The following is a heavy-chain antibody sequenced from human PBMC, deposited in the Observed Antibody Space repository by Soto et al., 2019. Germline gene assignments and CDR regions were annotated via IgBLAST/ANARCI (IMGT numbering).Heavy chain of an antibody. V-gene: IGHV4-34*01. CDR2: INHSGST. Sequence: QVQLQQWGAGLLKPSETLSLTCAVYGGSFSGYYRSWIRQPPGKGLEWIGEINHSGSTNYNPSLKSRVTISVDTSKNQFSLKLSSVTAADTAVYYCKWLSRNYYYMDVRGKGTTVTVSS. CDR3: KWLSRNYYYMDV. CDR1: GGSFSGYY. D-gene: IGHD3-22*01. J-gene: IGHJ6*03.